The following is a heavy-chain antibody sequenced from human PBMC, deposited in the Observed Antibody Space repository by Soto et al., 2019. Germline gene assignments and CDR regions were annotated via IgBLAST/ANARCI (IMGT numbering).Heavy chain of an antibody. CDR2: ISYDGSNK. CDR3: AKDPYYYDSSRQAPGY. Sequence: GGSLRLSCAASGFTFSSYGMHWVRQAPGKGLEWVAVISYDGSNKYYADSVKGRFTISRDNSKNTLYLQMNSLRAEDTAVYYRAKDPYYYDSSRQAPGYWGQGTLVTVSS. V-gene: IGHV3-30*18. D-gene: IGHD3-22*01. J-gene: IGHJ1*01. CDR1: GFTFSSYG.